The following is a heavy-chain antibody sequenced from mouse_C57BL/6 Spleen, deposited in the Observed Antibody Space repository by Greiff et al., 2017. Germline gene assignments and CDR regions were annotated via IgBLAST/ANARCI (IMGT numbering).Heavy chain of an antibody. CDR2: IDPETGGT. CDR1: GYTFTDYE. CDR3: TGPFATVVATDVDY. J-gene: IGHJ2*01. D-gene: IGHD1-1*01. V-gene: IGHV1-15*01. Sequence: QVQLQQSGAELVRPGASVTLSCKASGYTFTDYEMHWVKQTPVHGLEWIGAIDPETGGTAYNQKFKGKAILTADKSSSTAYMELRSLTSEDSAVYYCTGPFATVVATDVDYWGQGTTLTVSS.